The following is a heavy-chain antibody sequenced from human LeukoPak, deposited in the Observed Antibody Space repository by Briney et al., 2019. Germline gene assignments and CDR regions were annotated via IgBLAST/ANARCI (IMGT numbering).Heavy chain of an antibody. CDR3: ANHLACGSTSCPPFDD. J-gene: IGHJ4*02. CDR2: IYSGGST. D-gene: IGHD2-2*01. Sequence: PGGSLRLSCAASGFTVSTSYMSWVRQAPGKGLEWVSVIYSGGSTYYADSVKGRFTISRDNSKNTLYLQMNSLRAEDTAVYYCANHLACGSTSCPPFDDWGQGTLVTVSS. CDR1: GFTVSTSY. V-gene: IGHV3-53*01.